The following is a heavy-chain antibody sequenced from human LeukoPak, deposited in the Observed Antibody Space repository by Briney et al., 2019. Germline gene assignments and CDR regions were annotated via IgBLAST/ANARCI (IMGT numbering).Heavy chain of an antibody. CDR3: TSRASSTWYVP. CDR1: GFTFRISW. Sequence: GALRLLCAASGFTFRISWMDWVRQAPGKGLEWVGRIKSKTDGGTIDYVAPVKGRFTISRDDSRNTLYLQMTSLKAEDTAVYYCTSRASSTWYVPWGQGTLVTVSS. V-gene: IGHV3-15*01. CDR2: IKSKTDGGTI. J-gene: IGHJ5*02.